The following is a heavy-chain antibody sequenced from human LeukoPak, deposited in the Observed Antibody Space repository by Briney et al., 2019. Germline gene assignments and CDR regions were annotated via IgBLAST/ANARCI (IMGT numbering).Heavy chain of an antibody. CDR2: LYSSGTT. V-gene: IGHV3-53*01. Sequence: PGGSLRLSCAASGFTVSTDHMSWVRQAPGKGLEWVSVLYSSGTTSHADSVKGRFTIPRDNSKNTVYLQMNSLRAEDTAVYYCARVWELSFDYWGQGTLVTVSS. J-gene: IGHJ4*02. CDR3: ARVWELSFDY. D-gene: IGHD1-26*01. CDR1: GFTVSTDH.